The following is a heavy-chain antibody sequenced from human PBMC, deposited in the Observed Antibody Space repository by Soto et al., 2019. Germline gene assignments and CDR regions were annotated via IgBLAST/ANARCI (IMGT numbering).Heavy chain of an antibody. CDR2: IIASGVIT. V-gene: IGHV3-23*01. CDR1: GLTFSRYT. Sequence: EVQLLESGGGLVQPGGSLRLACAASGLTFSRYTMGWVRQAPGKGLEWVSAIIASGVITYYADSVKGRFTISRDNSNKTVYLKMNSLRAEDTAVYYCAKDLRGPEAGTWYFDLWGRGTLVTVSS. CDR3: AKDLRGPEAGTWYFDL. J-gene: IGHJ2*01. D-gene: IGHD6-13*01.